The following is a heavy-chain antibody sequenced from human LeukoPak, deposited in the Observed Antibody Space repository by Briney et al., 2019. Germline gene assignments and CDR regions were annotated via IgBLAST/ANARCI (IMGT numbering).Heavy chain of an antibody. CDR1: GFTFSSYW. CDR2: IKQDGSEE. CDR3: ARGYWQLGY. J-gene: IGHJ4*02. D-gene: IGHD1-26*01. V-gene: IGHV3-7*01. Sequence: GSLRLSCAVSGFTFSSYWMSWVRQAPGKGLEWVANIKQDGSEEYYVDSVKGRFTISRDNAKNSLYLQMNSLRAEDTAVYYCARGYWQLGYWGQGTLVTVSS.